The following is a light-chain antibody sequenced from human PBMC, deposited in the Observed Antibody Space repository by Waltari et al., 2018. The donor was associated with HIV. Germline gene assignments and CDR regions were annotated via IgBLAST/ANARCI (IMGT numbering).Light chain of an antibody. J-gene: IGKJ4*01. Sequence: DIVMTQSPDSLAVSLGERATINCKSSQCVLYSSNNKNYLAWYQQKPGQPPKLLIYWASTRESGVPDRFSGSGSGTDFTLTISSLQAEDVAVYYCQQYYRTPLFGGGTKVEIK. CDR2: WAS. V-gene: IGKV4-1*01. CDR1: QCVLYSSNNKNY. CDR3: QQYYRTPL.